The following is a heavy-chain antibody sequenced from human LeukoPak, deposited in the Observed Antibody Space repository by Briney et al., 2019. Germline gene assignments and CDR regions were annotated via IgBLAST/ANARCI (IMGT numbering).Heavy chain of an antibody. CDR2: ISGSDAST. CDR1: GFTFRIYA. J-gene: IGHJ2*01. CDR3: AKDRTVGASYWYFDL. V-gene: IGHV3-23*01. Sequence: PGSSLRLSCAASGFTFRIYAMSWVRQAPGKGLEWVSGISGSDASTFYADSVMGRFTISRDSSKNTLFLHMNTLRAEDTAIYYCAKDRTVGASYWYFDLWGRGTLVTVSS. D-gene: IGHD1-26*01.